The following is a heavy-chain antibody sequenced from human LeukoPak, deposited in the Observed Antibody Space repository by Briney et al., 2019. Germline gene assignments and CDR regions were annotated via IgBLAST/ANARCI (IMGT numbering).Heavy chain of an antibody. J-gene: IGHJ4*02. CDR3: ARVYLYYGSGSYRSLDY. V-gene: IGHV4-39*07. CDR1: GGSISSSSYY. CDR2: IYYSGST. Sequence: PSETLSLTCTVSGGSISSSSYYWGWIRQPPGKGLEWIGSIYYSGSTYYNPSLKSRVTISVDTSKNQFSLKLSSVTAADTAVYYCARVYLYYGSGSYRSLDYWGQGTLVTVSS. D-gene: IGHD3-10*01.